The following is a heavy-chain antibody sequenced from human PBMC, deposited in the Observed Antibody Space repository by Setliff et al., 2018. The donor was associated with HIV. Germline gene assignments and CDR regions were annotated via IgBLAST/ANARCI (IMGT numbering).Heavy chain of an antibody. CDR1: GYTFTSYY. V-gene: IGHV1-46*01. Sequence: ASVKVSCKASGYTFTSYYMHWVRQAPGQGLEWMGIINPSGGSTSYAQKFQGRVTMTRDTSTSTVYMELSSLRSEDTAVYYCARVRPKNRYYNFWSGCFGAFDIWGQGTMVTVSS. CDR3: ARVRPKNRYYNFWSGCFGAFDI. CDR2: INPSGGST. D-gene: IGHD3-3*01. J-gene: IGHJ3*02.